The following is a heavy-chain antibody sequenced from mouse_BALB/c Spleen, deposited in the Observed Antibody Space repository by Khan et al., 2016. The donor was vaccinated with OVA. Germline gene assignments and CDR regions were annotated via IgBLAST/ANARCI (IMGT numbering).Heavy chain of an antibody. CDR2: INPTSGYT. J-gene: IGHJ2*01. V-gene: IGHV1-7*01. CDR1: GYTFTTYW. CDR3: TRDRIDY. Sequence: QVQLKQSGAELAKPGASVKMSCKASGYTFTTYWMHWVIQRPGQGLEWIGYINPTSGYTDYNEKFKDRATLSADRSSSTAYMQLSSLTSEDSAVYYCTRDRIDYWGQGTTLTVSS.